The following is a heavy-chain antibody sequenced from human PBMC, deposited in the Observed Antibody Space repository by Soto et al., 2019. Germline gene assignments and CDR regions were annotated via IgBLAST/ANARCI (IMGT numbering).Heavy chain of an antibody. CDR3: ARDLAAGDH. CDR1: GYTFTHYY. D-gene: IGHD6-13*01. Sequence: QVQLVQSGAEVKKPGASVKLSCRTSGYTFTHYYIHWVRQAPGQGLEWLGILNPASGSTNYAQDFQGRVTLTMDTSTTTVYMDLSGLIAEVTAIFYCARDLAAGDHCGQGPVVTVSS. V-gene: IGHV1-46*01. CDR2: LNPASGST. J-gene: IGHJ4*02.